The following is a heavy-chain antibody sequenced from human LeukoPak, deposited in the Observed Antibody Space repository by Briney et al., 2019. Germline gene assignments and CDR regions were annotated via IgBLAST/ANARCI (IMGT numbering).Heavy chain of an antibody. CDR3: ARAISLLNWFDP. Sequence: PSETLSLTCAVYGGSFSGYYWSWIRQSPGKGLEWIGEINHSGSTNYNPSLKSRVTISVDTSKNQFSLKLSSVTAADTAVYYCARAISLLNWFDPWGQGTLVTVSS. D-gene: IGHD1-14*01. J-gene: IGHJ5*02. CDR2: INHSGST. CDR1: GGSFSGYY. V-gene: IGHV4-34*01.